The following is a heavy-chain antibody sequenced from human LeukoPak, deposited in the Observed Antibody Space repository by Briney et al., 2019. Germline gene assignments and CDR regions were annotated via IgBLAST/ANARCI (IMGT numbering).Heavy chain of an antibody. D-gene: IGHD2-2*01. Sequence: ASVKVSCKASGYTFTGYYMHWVRQAPGQGLEWMGWINPNSGGTNYAQKFQGRVTMTRDTSTSTAYMELSRLRSDDTAVYYCASTSHSPYYYYYYGMDVWGQGTTVTVSS. CDR3: ASTSHSPYYYYYYGMDV. CDR2: INPNSGGT. V-gene: IGHV1-2*02. CDR1: GYTFTGYY. J-gene: IGHJ6*02.